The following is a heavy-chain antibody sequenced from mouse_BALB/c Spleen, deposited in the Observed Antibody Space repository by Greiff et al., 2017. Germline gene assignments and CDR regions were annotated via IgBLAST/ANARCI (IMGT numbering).Heavy chain of an antibody. CDR2: ISYDGSN. CDR3: ARMITKDYYAMDY. J-gene: IGHJ4*01. D-gene: IGHD2-4*01. Sequence: EVKVEESGPGLVKPSQSLSLTCSVTGYSITSGYYWNWIRQFPGKKLEWMGYISYDGSNNYNPSLKNRISITRDTSKNQFFLKLNSVTTEDTATYYCARMITKDYYAMDYWGQGTSVTVSS. V-gene: IGHV3-6*02. CDR1: GYSITSGYY.